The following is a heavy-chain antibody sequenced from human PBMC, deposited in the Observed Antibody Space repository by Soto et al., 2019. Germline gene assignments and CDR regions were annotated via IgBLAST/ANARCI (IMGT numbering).Heavy chain of an antibody. CDR1: GDSIRTSNW. V-gene: IGHV4-4*02. CDR3: ARAPGVVVGTSILSSWFDP. CDR2: IYSSGTT. Sequence: QVQLQESGPGLVKSSGTLSLACTVSGDSIRTSNWWSWVRQTPGKGLEWIGEIYSSGTTNFNPSLKSRVSFSVDESRNQFSLNLTSVTAADTAVYFCARAPGVVVGTSILSSWFDPWGQGTLVIVSS. D-gene: IGHD2-21*02. J-gene: IGHJ5*02.